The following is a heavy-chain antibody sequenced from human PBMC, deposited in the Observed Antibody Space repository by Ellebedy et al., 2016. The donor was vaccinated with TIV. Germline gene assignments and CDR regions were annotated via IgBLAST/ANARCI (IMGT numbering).Heavy chain of an antibody. J-gene: IGHJ4*02. CDR1: GGSINNTNSY. CDR2: IYNVGST. V-gene: IGHV4-39*01. Sequence: MPGGSLRLSCSVSGGSINNTNSYWGWIRQSPGKGLEWPGTIYNVGSTVYSPSLRGQVTLSADTSKNQFSLRLTSVTAADTAVYFCVRMTLVVVVSLGYFDFWGQGALVTVST. D-gene: IGHD2-21*01. CDR3: VRMTLVVVVSLGYFDF.